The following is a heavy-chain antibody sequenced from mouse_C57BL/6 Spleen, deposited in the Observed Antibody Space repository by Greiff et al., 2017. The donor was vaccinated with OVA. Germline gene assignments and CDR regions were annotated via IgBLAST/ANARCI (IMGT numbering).Heavy chain of an antibody. CDR3: ARDDSGSIYGSWFAY. V-gene: IGHV1-7*01. CDR2: INPSSGYT. Sequence: QVQLQQSGAELAKPGASVKLSCKASGYTFTSYWMHWVKQRPGQGLEWIGYINPSSGYTKYNQKFKDQATLTADKSSSTVYMQLSSLTDEDSEVCYWARDDSGSIYGSWFAYWGQGTLVTVSA. J-gene: IGHJ3*01. CDR1: GYTFTSYW. D-gene: IGHD1-1*01.